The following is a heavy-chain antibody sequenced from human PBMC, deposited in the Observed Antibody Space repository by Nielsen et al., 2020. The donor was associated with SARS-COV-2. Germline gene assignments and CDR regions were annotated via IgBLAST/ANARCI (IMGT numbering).Heavy chain of an antibody. J-gene: IGHJ4*02. CDR2: IYNSGST. V-gene: IGHV4-59*01. D-gene: IGHD3-22*01. CDR3: ARTHDYYDSSRLDY. CDR1: RGSISSYY. Sequence: SETLSLTCTVSRGSISSYYWSWIRQPPGKGLEWIGYIYNSGSTNYNPSLKSRVAISVDTSKNQFSLKLSSVTAADTAVYYCARTHDYYDSSRLDYWGQGTLVTVSS.